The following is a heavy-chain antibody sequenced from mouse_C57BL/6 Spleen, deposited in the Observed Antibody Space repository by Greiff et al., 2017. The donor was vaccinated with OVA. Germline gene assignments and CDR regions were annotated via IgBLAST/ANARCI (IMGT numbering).Heavy chain of an antibody. CDR1: GYTFTSYW. CDR2: IDPSDSYT. V-gene: IGHV1-50*01. D-gene: IGHD1-1*01. CDR3: ARGGSSSFAY. Sequence: QVQLQQPGAELVKPGASVKLSCKASGYTFTSYWMQWVKQRPGQGLEWIGEIDPSDSYTNYNQKFKGKATLTVDTSSSTAYMQLSSLTSEDSAVYYCARGGSSSFAYWGQGTLVTVSA. J-gene: IGHJ3*01.